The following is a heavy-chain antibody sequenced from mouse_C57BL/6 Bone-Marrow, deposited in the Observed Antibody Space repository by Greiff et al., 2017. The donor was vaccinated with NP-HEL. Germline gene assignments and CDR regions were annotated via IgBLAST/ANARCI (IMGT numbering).Heavy chain of an antibody. CDR2: ISDGGSYT. J-gene: IGHJ3*01. CDR1: GFTFSSYA. CDR3: APIYYGNL. Sequence: EVKLVESGGGLVKPGGSLKLSCAASGFTFSSYAMSWVRQTPEKRLEWVATISDGGSYTSYPDNVKGRFTISRDNAKNNLYLQMSHLKSEDTAMYYCAPIYYGNLWGQGTLVTVSA. D-gene: IGHD2-1*01. V-gene: IGHV5-4*03.